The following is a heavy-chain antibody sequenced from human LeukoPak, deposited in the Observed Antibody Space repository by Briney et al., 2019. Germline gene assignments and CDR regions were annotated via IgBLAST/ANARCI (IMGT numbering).Heavy chain of an antibody. D-gene: IGHD3-16*01. CDR3: ASGSDATFYDYVWGRDY. Sequence: GGSLRLSCAASGFTFSSYWMSWVRQAPGKGLEWVANIKQDGSEKYYVDSVKGRFTISRDNAKNSLYLQMNSLRAEDTAVYYCASGSDATFYDYVWGRDYWGQGTLVTVSS. V-gene: IGHV3-7*01. CDR2: IKQDGSEK. J-gene: IGHJ4*02. CDR1: GFTFSSYW.